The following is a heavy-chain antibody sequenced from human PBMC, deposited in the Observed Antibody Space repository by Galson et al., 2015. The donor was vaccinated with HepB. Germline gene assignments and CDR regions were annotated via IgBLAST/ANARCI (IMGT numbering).Heavy chain of an antibody. J-gene: IGHJ4*02. V-gene: IGHV3-23*01. CDR3: ATAEWFGELLDTFFPFDY. CDR2: ISASGST. D-gene: IGHD3-10*01. Sequence: SLRLSCAGSKFNFTTYAMSWVRQAPGKGPEWVSSISASGSTYYADSVKGRFTISRDNSKSTFYLQMSSLRAEDTAVYFCATAEWFGELLDTFFPFDYWGQGTLVTVSS. CDR1: KFNFTTYA.